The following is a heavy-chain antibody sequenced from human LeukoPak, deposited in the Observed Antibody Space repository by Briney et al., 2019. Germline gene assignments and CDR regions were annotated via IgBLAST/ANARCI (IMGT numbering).Heavy chain of an antibody. CDR1: GYTFTSYG. J-gene: IGHJ3*02. V-gene: IGHV1-18*01. CDR2: ISAYNGDT. D-gene: IGHD3-22*01. Sequence: ASVKVSCKASGYTFTSYGISWVRQAPGQGLEWMGWISAYNGDTNYAQKLQGRVTMTTDTSTSTAYMELRSLRSDDTAVYYCARGGPAPHRISLIVVASSTDAFYIWGPGTMGTGSS. CDR3: ARGGPAPHRISLIVVASSTDAFYI.